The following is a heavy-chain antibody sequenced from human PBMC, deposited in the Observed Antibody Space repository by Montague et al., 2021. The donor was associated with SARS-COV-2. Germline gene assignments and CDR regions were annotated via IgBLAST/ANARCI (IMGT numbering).Heavy chain of an antibody. V-gene: IGHV6-1*01. CDR2: TYYRSKWDS. D-gene: IGHD3-9*01. J-gene: IGHJ3*02. CDR3: ASSGITLTGLDAFDI. Sequence: CAISGDSVSSKSVAWNWIRQSPSRGLEWLGRTYYRSKWDSDYAESAKRXLVITPDTSKNQVSLQLNSVIPEDTAVYFCASSGITLTGLDAFDIWGQGTMVTVSS. CDR1: GDSVSSKSVA.